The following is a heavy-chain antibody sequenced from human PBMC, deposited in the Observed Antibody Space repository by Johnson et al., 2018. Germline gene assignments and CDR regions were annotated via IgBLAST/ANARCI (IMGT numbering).Heavy chain of an antibody. Sequence: QLVEAGGGLVQTGGSLILSCAASGFTFNIYLLSWVRQAPGQGLEWVANIKEDGSEEFYVDSVKVRFTISRDNAKNTLFLQMNSLSREETDGYYCARGVEMATHGGDVFDLWGQGTMVTVSS. CDR2: IKEDGSEE. CDR1: GFTFNIYL. D-gene: IGHD5-24*01. CDR3: ARGVEMATHGGDVFDL. J-gene: IGHJ3*01. V-gene: IGHV3-7*04.